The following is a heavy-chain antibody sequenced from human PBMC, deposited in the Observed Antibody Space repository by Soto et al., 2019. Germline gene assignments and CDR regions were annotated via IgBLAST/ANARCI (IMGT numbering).Heavy chain of an antibody. J-gene: IGHJ4*02. CDR2: ISYDGSNK. V-gene: IGHV3-30*04. CDR1: GFTFSSYA. CDR3: ARVAYKKYSSSSGYYFDY. Sequence: GGSLRLSCAASGFTFSSYAMHWVRQAPGKGLEWVAVISYDGSNKYYADSVKGRFTISRDNSKNTLYLQMNSLRAEDTAVYYCARVAYKKYSSSSGYYFDYWGQGTLVTVSS. D-gene: IGHD6-6*01.